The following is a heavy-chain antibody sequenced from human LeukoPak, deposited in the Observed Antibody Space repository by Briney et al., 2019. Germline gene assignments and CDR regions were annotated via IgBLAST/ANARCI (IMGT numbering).Heavy chain of an antibody. Sequence: GGSLRLSCAASGFTFSSYSMNWVRQAPGKGLEWVSSISSSSSSIYYADSVKGRFTISRDNAKNSLYLQMNSLRAEDTAVYYCARVYYYDSSGYYPTGVDVWGQGTTVTVSS. V-gene: IGHV3-21*01. CDR1: GFTFSSYS. J-gene: IGHJ6*02. CDR3: ARVYYYDSSGYYPTGVDV. D-gene: IGHD3-22*01. CDR2: ISSSSSSI.